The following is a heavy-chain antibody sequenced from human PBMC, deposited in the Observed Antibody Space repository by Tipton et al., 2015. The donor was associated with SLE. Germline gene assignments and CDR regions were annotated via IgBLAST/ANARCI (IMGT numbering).Heavy chain of an antibody. CDR2: IYHSGST. J-gene: IGHJ5*02. V-gene: IGHV4-38-2*01. CDR1: AYSISSDYY. D-gene: IGHD6-6*01. CDR3: ARGMGSSSGYNWFDP. Sequence: TLSLTCAVSAYSISSDYYWGWIRQPPGKGLEWIGSIYHSGSTYYNPSLKSRVTISVDTSKNQFSLKLSSVTAADTAVYYCARGMGSSSGYNWFDPWGQGTLVTVSS.